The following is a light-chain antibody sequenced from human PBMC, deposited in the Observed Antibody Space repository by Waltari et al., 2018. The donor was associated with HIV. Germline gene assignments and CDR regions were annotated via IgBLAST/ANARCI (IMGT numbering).Light chain of an antibody. CDR1: FSNIRAGYA. J-gene: IGLJ3*02. CDR2: DNA. V-gene: IGLV1-40*01. CDR3: QSYDRSLSGVV. Sequence: QSVLPLPPSLSGAPGLSVSIPCTGTFSNIRAGYAMHWYQHRPGAGTRLLGYDNAKPPSGVPDRFLAARSGSSAFLASSRLQAEEEAVYYCQSYDRSLSGVVYGGETRLTVL.